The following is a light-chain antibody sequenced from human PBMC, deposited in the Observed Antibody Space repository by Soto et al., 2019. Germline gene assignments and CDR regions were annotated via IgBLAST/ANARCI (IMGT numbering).Light chain of an antibody. Sequence: EIVLTQSPGTLSLSPGERATLSCRASQSVSSSYLAWYQQKPGQAPRLLIYGASSRATGIPDRFSGSGSGTDFTHTISRLEPEDFSVYYCQQYGSSPEYTFGQGTKLELK. V-gene: IGKV3-20*01. CDR1: QSVSSSY. CDR2: GAS. CDR3: QQYGSSPEYT. J-gene: IGKJ2*01.